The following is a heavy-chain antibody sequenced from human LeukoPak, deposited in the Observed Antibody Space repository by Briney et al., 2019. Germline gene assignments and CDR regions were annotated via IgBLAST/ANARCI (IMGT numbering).Heavy chain of an antibody. CDR2: IYSGGST. Sequence: GGSLRLSCAASGFTVSSNYMSWVRQAPGKGLEWVSVIYSGGSTYYADSVKGRFTISRDNSKNTLNLQMNSLRAEDTAVYYCAKEGSSSWYHFDCWGQGTLVTVSS. CDR3: AKEGSSSWYHFDC. D-gene: IGHD6-13*01. CDR1: GFTVSSNY. V-gene: IGHV3-53*01. J-gene: IGHJ4*02.